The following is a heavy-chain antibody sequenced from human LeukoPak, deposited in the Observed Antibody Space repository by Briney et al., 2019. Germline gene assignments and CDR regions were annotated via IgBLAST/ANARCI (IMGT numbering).Heavy chain of an antibody. CDR2: IYTSGST. CDR1: GGSISSGSYY. V-gene: IGHV4-61*02. CDR3: AKGESYCSSTSCYTIHDY. J-gene: IGHJ4*02. Sequence: SETLSLTCTVSGGSISSGSYYWSWIRQPAGKGLEWIGRIYTSGSTNYNPSLKSRVTISVDTSKNQSSLKLSSVTAADTAVYYCAKGESYCSSTSCYTIHDYWGQGTLVTVSS. D-gene: IGHD2-2*02.